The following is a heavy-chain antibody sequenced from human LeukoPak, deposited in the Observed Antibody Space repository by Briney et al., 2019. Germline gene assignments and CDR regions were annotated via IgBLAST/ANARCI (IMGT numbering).Heavy chain of an antibody. J-gene: IGHJ6*02. CDR1: GITLSNYG. CDR3: AKFSGIWHYFPMDV. Sequence: GGSLRLSCAVSGITLSNYGMSWVRQAPGRGLEWVAGISDSGVRTNYADSVKGRFTISREHSTNTLYLQMSSLRADDTAVYYCAKFSGIWHYFPMDVWGQGTTVTVSS. CDR2: ISDSGVRT. V-gene: IGHV3-23*01. D-gene: IGHD3-10*01.